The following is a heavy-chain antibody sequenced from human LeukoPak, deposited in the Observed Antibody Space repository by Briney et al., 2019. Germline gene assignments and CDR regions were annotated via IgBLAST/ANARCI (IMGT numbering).Heavy chain of an antibody. J-gene: IGHJ5*02. Sequence: PSETLSLTCTVSGGSISSYYWSWIRQPPGKGLEWIGCIYYSGSTNYNPSLKSRVTISVDTSKNQFSLKLSSVTAADTAVYYCTATPLVATMAETWGQGTLVTVSS. CDR1: GGSISSYY. V-gene: IGHV4-59*01. D-gene: IGHD5-12*01. CDR2: IYYSGST. CDR3: TATPLVATMAET.